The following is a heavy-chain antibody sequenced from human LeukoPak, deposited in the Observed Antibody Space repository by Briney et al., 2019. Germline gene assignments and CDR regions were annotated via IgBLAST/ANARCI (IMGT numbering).Heavy chain of an antibody. CDR1: GFTFSSYA. CDR3: ARGLRAYYYYGMDV. CDR2: ISSNGGST. V-gene: IGHV3-64*02. D-gene: IGHD3-3*01. J-gene: IGHJ6*02. Sequence: GGSLRLSCAASGFTFSSYAMHWVRQASGEGLEYVSAISSNGGSTYYADSVKGRFTISRDNSKNTLFLQMGSLRVEDMAVYYCARGLRAYYYYGMDVWGQGTTVTVSS.